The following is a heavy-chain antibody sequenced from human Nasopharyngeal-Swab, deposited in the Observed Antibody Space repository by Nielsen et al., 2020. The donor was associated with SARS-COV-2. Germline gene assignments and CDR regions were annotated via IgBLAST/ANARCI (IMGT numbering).Heavy chain of an antibody. CDR2: INHSGST. V-gene: IGHV4-34*01. Sequence: SETLSLTCAVYGGSFSGYYWSWIRQPPRKGLEWIGEINHSGSTNYNPSLKSRVTIPVDTSKNQFSLKLSSVTAADTAVYYCARAREYSSSSPAFDIWGQGTMVTVSS. J-gene: IGHJ3*02. D-gene: IGHD6-6*01. CDR1: GGSFSGYY. CDR3: ARAREYSSSSPAFDI.